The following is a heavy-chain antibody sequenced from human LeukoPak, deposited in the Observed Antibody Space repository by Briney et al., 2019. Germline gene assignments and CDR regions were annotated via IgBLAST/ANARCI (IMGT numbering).Heavy chain of an antibody. J-gene: IGHJ5*02. CDR1: GYSFTSYW. CDR2: IDPSDSYT. CDR3: ATLPGYCSGGSCYPRFDP. V-gene: IGHV5-10-1*01. D-gene: IGHD2-15*01. Sequence: GESLKISCKGSGYSFTSYWISWVRQMPGKGLEWMGRIDPSDSYTNYSPSFQGHVTISAGKSISTAYLQWSSLKASDTAMYYCATLPGYCSGGSCYPRFDPWGQGTLVTVSS.